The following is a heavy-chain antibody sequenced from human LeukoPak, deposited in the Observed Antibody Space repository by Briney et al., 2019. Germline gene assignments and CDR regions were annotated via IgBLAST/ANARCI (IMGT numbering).Heavy chain of an antibody. CDR2: IYYSGST. D-gene: IGHD3-10*01. CDR1: GGSISSSSYY. CDR3: ARLERSYYRARLVPFDY. Sequence: SETLSLTCTVSGGSISSSSYYWGWIRQPPGKGLEWIGSIYYSGSTYYNPSLKSRVTISVDTSKNQFSLKLSSVTAADTAAYYCARLERSYYRARLVPFDYWGQGTLVTVSS. V-gene: IGHV4-39*01. J-gene: IGHJ4*02.